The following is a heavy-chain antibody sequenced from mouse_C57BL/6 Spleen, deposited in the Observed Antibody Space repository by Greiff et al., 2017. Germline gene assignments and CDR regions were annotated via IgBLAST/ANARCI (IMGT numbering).Heavy chain of an antibody. D-gene: IGHD1-1*01. V-gene: IGHV1-59*01. CDR2: IDSSDSYT. J-gene: IGHJ3*01. CDR3: ASDSGSSGTY. Sequence: QVQLQQPGAELVRPGTSVKSSCKASGYNFTSYWMHWVKQRPGQGLEWIGGIDSSDSYTNHNQKFKGKDTLTIDTSSSTAYMQLSSLTSEDSAVYYCASDSGSSGTYWGQGTMVTVSA. CDR1: GYNFTSYW.